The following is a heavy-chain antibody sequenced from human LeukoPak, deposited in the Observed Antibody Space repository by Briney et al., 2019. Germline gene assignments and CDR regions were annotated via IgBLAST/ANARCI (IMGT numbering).Heavy chain of an antibody. CDR1: GGSISSGDYY. Sequence: PSQTLSLTCTVSGGSISSGDYYWSWIRQPPGKGLEWIGYIHHSGTTYYYNPSLKSRVTISVDTSKTQSSLKVSSVTAADTAFYYCARLHYIYGSGLTWFDSWGQGTLVTVSS. CDR3: ARLHYIYGSGLTWFDS. CDR2: IHHSGTT. V-gene: IGHV4-30-4*01. J-gene: IGHJ5*01. D-gene: IGHD3-10*01.